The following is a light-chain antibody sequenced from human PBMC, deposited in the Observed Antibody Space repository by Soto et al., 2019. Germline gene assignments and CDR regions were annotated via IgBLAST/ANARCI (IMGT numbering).Light chain of an antibody. Sequence: IVMTQSPGTLSLSPGERATLSCRASQSVSSSYLAWYQQKPGQAPRLLIYGASSRATGIPDRFSGSGSGTDFTLTIIRLEPEDFAVYYCQQYGSSPATFGQGT. V-gene: IGKV3-20*01. J-gene: IGKJ2*01. CDR3: QQYGSSPAT. CDR1: QSVSSSY. CDR2: GAS.